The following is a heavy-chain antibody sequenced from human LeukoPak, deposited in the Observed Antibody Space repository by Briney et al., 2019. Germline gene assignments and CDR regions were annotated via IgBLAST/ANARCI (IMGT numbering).Heavy chain of an antibody. CDR1: GFTFDDFA. V-gene: IGHV3-43D*03. CDR2: INWDGGST. Sequence: GGSLRLSCAASGFTFDDFAMHWVRQAPGKGPEWVSFINWDGGSTHCADSVKGRFTISRDNGKNTLYLQMSSLRAEDTAVYYCVRAFDYWGQGNLVTVSS. J-gene: IGHJ4*02. CDR3: VRAFDY.